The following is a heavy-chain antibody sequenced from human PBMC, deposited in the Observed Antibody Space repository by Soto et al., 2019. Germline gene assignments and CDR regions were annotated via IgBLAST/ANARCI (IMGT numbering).Heavy chain of an antibody. CDR3: AKVGYYDILTGYPNDAFDI. Sequence: PGGSLRLSCAASGFTFSSYAMSWVRQAPGKGLEWVSAISGSGGSTYYADSVKGRFTISRDNSKNTLYLQMNSLRAEDTAVYYCAKVGYYDILTGYPNDAFDIWCQGTMVTVSS. CDR1: GFTFSSYA. J-gene: IGHJ3*02. V-gene: IGHV3-23*01. CDR2: ISGSGGST. D-gene: IGHD3-9*01.